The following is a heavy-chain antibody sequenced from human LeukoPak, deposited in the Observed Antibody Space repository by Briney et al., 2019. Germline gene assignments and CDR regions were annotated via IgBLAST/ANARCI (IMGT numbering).Heavy chain of an antibody. CDR2: IYYSGST. Sequence: SETLSLTCVVSGGSISSSSYYWGWIRQPPGKGLEWIGSIYYSGSTYYNPSLKSRVTISVDTSKNQFSLKLSSVTAADTAVYYCARGYCSGGSCPNFDYWGQGTLVTVSS. D-gene: IGHD2-15*01. V-gene: IGHV4-39*07. J-gene: IGHJ4*02. CDR1: GGSISSSSYY. CDR3: ARGYCSGGSCPNFDY.